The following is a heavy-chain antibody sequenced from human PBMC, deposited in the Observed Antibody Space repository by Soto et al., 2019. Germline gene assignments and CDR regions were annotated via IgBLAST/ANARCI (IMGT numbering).Heavy chain of an antibody. CDR1: GFPFSNAG. Sequence: PGGSLRLSCAASGFPFSNAGITWVRQAPWKGLEWVGRIRSKTDGGTADYAAPVKDRFTVSRDDSKNTLYLQMNSLRAEDTAVYFCNTGRCTNGVCVDYWGQGTLVTVSS. D-gene: IGHD2-8*01. CDR2: IRSKTDGGTA. CDR3: NTGRCTNGVCVDY. V-gene: IGHV3-15*01. J-gene: IGHJ4*02.